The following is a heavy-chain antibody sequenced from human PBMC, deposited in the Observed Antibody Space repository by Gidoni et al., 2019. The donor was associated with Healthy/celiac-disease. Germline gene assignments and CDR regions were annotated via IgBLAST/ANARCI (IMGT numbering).Heavy chain of an antibody. CDR1: GGSISSSSYY. CDR2: IYYSGST. Sequence: QLQLQESGPGLVKPSETLSLTCTVSGGSISSSSYYWGWIRQPPGKGLEWIGSIYYSGSTYYNPSLKSRVTISVDTSKNQFSLKLSSVTAADTAVYYCARQIDHDAFDIWGQGTMVTVSS. V-gene: IGHV4-39*01. CDR3: ARQIDHDAFDI. J-gene: IGHJ3*02.